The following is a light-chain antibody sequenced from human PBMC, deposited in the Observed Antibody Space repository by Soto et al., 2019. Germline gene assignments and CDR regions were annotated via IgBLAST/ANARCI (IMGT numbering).Light chain of an antibody. CDR2: KAS. CDR1: QSISSW. Sequence: DIQMTQSPSTLSASVGDRVTITCRASQSISSWLAWYQQKPGKATKLLIYKASSLESGVPSRFSGSGSGTEFTLIISSLPPDDFATYYCYQYNSYSPWTFGQGTKVEVK. V-gene: IGKV1-5*03. CDR3: YQYNSYSPWT. J-gene: IGKJ1*01.